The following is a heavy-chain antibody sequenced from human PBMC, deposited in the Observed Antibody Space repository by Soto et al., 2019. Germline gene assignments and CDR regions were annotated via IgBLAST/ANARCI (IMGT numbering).Heavy chain of an antibody. CDR3: ARLEYFDWVTSDY. J-gene: IGHJ4*02. Sequence: GESLKISCKGSGYSFTSYWISWVRQMPGKGLEWMGRIDPSDSYTNYSPSFQGHVTISADKSISTAYLQWSSLKASDTAMHYCARLEYFDWVTSDYWGQGTLVTVSS. CDR1: GYSFTSYW. V-gene: IGHV5-10-1*01. CDR2: IDPSDSYT. D-gene: IGHD3-9*01.